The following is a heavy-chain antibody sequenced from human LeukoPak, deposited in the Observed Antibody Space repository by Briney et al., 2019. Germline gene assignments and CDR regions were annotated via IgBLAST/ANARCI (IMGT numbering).Heavy chain of an antibody. J-gene: IGHJ4*02. D-gene: IGHD3-22*01. V-gene: IGHV3-30-3*01. CDR2: ILYDGSNK. CDR1: GFTFSSYA. Sequence: GGSLRLSCAASGFTFSSYATQWVRQAPGKGLEWVAVILYDGSNKYYADSVKGRFTISRDNSKNTVYLQMNSLRAEDTAVYYCARDGRSSGYYFGFDYWGQGTLVTVSP. CDR3: ARDGRSSGYYFGFDY.